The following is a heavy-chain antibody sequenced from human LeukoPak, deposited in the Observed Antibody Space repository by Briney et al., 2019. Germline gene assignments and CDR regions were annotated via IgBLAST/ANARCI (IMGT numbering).Heavy chain of an antibody. CDR2: INPNSGGT. J-gene: IGHJ4*02. Sequence: ASVKVSCKASGYTFTGYYMHWVRQAPGQGLEWMGWINPNSGGTNYAQKFQGRVTVTRDTSISTAYMELSRLRSDDTAVYYCARGITGTTVFDYWGQGALVTVSS. CDR1: GYTFTGYY. D-gene: IGHD1-20*01. V-gene: IGHV1-2*02. CDR3: ARGITGTTVFDY.